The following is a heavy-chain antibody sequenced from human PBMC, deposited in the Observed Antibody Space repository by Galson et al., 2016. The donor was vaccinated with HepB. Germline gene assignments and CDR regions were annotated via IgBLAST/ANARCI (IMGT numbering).Heavy chain of an antibody. CDR2: TNTDGSST. CDR3: ARGVYAFDI. V-gene: IGHV3-74*01. CDR1: GFTFNRPY. J-gene: IGHJ3*02. Sequence: SLRLSCAASGFTFNRPYMHWVRQAPGKGLVWVSVTNTDGSSTTYADAVKGRFTISSDNAKNSLYLQMNSLRAEDTAVYYCARGVYAFDIWGRGTMVTVSS.